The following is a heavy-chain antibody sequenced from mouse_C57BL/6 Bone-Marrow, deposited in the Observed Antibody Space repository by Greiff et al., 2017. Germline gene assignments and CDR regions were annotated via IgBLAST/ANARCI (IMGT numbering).Heavy chain of an antibody. J-gene: IGHJ2*01. CDR1: GYTFTSYW. CDR2: IHPNSGST. V-gene: IGHV1-64*01. D-gene: IGHD1-1*02. Sequence: VQLQQPGAELVKPGASVKLSCKASGYTFTSYWMHWVKQRPGQGLEWIGMIHPNSGSTNYNEKFKSKATLTVDKSSSTAYMQRSSLTSEDSAVYYCARGEPYGSYDYWGQGTTLTVSS. CDR3: ARGEPYGSYDY.